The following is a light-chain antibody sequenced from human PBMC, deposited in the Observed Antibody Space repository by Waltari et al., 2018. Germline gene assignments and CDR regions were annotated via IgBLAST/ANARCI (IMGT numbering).Light chain of an antibody. CDR3: QQHRNGPIT. Sequence: EVVLTQSPATLSLSPGQRATLSCSASQNVINFLAWYQHKAGRAPRLLIYDAAQRATGIPAWFSGSGAGTDFTLTIRSLEPEDFAIYYCQQHRNGPITLGKGTRLEI. CDR1: QNVINF. CDR2: DAA. V-gene: IGKV3-11*01. J-gene: IGKJ5*01.